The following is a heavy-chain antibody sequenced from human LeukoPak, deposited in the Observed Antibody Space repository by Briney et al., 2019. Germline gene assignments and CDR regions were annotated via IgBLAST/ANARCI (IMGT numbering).Heavy chain of an antibody. CDR1: GGSFSGYY. CDR2: INHSGST. Sequence: SETLSLTCAVYGGSFSGYYWSWIRQPPGKGLEWIWEINHSGSTNYNPSLKSRVTISVDTSKNQFSLKLSSVTAADTAVYYCANGVVVAASYYFDYWGQGTLVTVSS. J-gene: IGHJ4*02. D-gene: IGHD2-15*01. V-gene: IGHV4-34*01. CDR3: ANGVVVAASYYFDY.